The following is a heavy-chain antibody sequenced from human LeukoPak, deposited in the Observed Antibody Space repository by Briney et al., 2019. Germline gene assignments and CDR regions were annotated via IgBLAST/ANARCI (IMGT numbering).Heavy chain of an antibody. CDR2: FDPEDGET. J-gene: IGHJ4*02. V-gene: IGHV1-24*01. CDR3: ATDRARLAYGGKRFDY. D-gene: IGHD4-23*01. Sequence: ASVKVSCKVSGYTLNELSIHWVRQAPGKGLEWMGGFDPEDGETIYAQKFQGRVTMTEDTSTDTAYMELSSLRSEDTAVYYCATDRARLAYGGKRFDYWGQGTLVTVSS. CDR1: GYTLNELS.